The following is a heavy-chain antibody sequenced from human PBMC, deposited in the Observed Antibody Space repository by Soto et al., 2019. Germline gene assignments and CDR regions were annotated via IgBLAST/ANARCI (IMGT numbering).Heavy chain of an antibody. CDR2: ILPIFGTA. CDR3: ARASTLQVHCGSVSCPRMDV. D-gene: IGHD2-2*01. V-gene: IGHV1-69*06. Sequence: SVKVSCKASGGTFSSYAISWVRQAPGQGLEWMGGILPIFGTANYARKFQGRVTITADRSTSTAYMELSSLRSEDTAVYYCARASTLQVHCGSVSCPRMDVWGQGTTVTVSS. CDR1: GGTFSSYA. J-gene: IGHJ6*02.